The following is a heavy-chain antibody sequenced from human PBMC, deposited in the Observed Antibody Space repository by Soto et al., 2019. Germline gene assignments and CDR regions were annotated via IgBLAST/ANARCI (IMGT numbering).Heavy chain of an antibody. CDR3: ARHIAVSGTRGFDH. Sequence: QVQLQESGPGLMKPSGTLSLTCAVSGGSITSNWWSWVRQPPGKGLEWIAEIFHTGSANYNPSLMGRLTISIDKSRHHLSLNLNSVTAADTAVYYCARHIAVSGTRGFDHWGQGTLVTVSS. V-gene: IGHV4-4*02. J-gene: IGHJ4*02. CDR2: IFHTGSA. CDR1: GGSITSNW. D-gene: IGHD2-21*01.